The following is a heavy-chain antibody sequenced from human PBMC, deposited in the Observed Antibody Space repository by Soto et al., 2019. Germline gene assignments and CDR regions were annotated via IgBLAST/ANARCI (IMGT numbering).Heavy chain of an antibody. V-gene: IGHV2-5*02. CDR3: AHRVLRTVFGLVTTTAIYFDF. D-gene: IGHD3-3*01. CDR1: GFSLTTSGVG. Sequence: QITLNESGPTVVRPTETLTLTCRFSGFSLTTSGVGVGWIRQSPGKAPEWIALIYWDDDKRYSASLKSRLTITKDTSKNQVDLTVSDLDPTDTATYYCAHRVLRTVFGLVTTTAIYFDFWGQGTPVAVSS. J-gene: IGHJ4*02. CDR2: IYWDDDK.